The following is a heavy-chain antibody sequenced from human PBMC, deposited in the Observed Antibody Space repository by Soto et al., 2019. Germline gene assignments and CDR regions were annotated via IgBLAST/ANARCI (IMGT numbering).Heavy chain of an antibody. D-gene: IGHD6-13*01. CDR1: GFTFSSYS. CDR2: ISSSSSTI. J-gene: IGHJ3*02. CDR3: ARESSSWYVDAFDI. V-gene: IGHV3-48*01. Sequence: GGSLRLSCAASGFTFSSYSMNWVRQAPGKGLEWVSYISSSSSTIYYADSVKGRFTISRDNAKNSLYLQMNSLRAEDTAVYYCARESSSWYVDAFDIWGQGTTVTVS.